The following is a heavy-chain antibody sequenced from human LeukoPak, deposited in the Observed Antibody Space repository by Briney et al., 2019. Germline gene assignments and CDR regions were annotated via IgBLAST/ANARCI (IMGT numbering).Heavy chain of an antibody. CDR3: ARVDSGYYGGDAFDI. V-gene: IGHV1-24*01. J-gene: IGHJ3*02. D-gene: IGHD3-22*01. Sequence: ASVKVSCKVSGYTLTELSMHWVRQAPGKGLEWMGGFDPEDGETFYAQKFQGRVTMTRDMSTSTVYMELSSLRSEDTALYYCARVDSGYYGGDAFDIWGQGTMVTVSS. CDR1: GYTLTELS. CDR2: FDPEDGET.